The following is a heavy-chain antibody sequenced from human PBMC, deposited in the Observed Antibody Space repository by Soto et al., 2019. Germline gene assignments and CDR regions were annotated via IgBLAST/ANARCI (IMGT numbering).Heavy chain of an antibody. CDR3: VQTTGWPGFDF. J-gene: IGHJ4*02. D-gene: IGHD6-19*01. CDR1: GFAVSNKY. CDR2: IYGGGTT. V-gene: IGHV3-53*01. Sequence: EVQLVESGGGLIQPGGSLRLSCAASGFAVSNKYMTWVRQAPGKGLEWVSVIYGGGTTYYADSVKGRFTISRDTSKTTLYLQMNSLRAEDTAVYYCVQTTGWPGFDFWGQGTLVTVSS.